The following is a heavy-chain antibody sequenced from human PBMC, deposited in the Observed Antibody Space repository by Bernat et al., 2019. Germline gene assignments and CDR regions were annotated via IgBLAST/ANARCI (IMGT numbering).Heavy chain of an antibody. V-gene: IGHV4-59*01. CDR2: IYYSGST. J-gene: IGHJ4*02. CDR1: GGSISSYY. Sequence: QVQLQESGPRLVKPSETLSLTCTVSGGSISSYYWSWIRQPPGKGLEWIGYIYYSGSTNYNPSLKSRVTISVDTSKNQFSLKLSSVTAADTAVYYCARVATFMPEQYYFDYWGQGTLVTVSS. D-gene: IGHD2-2*01. CDR3: ARVATFMPEQYYFDY.